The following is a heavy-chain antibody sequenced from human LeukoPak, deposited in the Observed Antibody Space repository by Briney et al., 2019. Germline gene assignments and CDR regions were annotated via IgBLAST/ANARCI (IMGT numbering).Heavy chain of an antibody. J-gene: IGHJ4*02. CDR3: AKDSGYTSSWYFGDY. CDR1: GFTFSSNA. Sequence: GGSLRLSCAASGFTFSSNAMSWVRQAPGKGLEWVSSISGSGGSTNYADSVKGRFTISRDNSKNTLYLQMNSLRAEDTAVYYCAKDSGYTSSWYFGDYWGQGTLVTVSS. CDR2: ISGSGGST. V-gene: IGHV3-23*01. D-gene: IGHD2-15*01.